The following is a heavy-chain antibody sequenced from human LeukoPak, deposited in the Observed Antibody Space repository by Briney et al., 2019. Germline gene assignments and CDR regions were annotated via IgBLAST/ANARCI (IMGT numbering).Heavy chain of an antibody. CDR3: ARDSDIVATGPLR. J-gene: IGHJ4*02. V-gene: IGHV4-30-4*01. Sequence: PSQTLSLTCTVSGGSISSGDYFWSWIRQPPGKGLEWIGYIYYSGSSYYNPSLKSRVTISVDTSKNQFSLKLSSVTAADTAVYYCARDSDIVATGPLRWGQGTLVTVSS. CDR2: IYYSGSS. CDR1: GGSISSGDYF. D-gene: IGHD5-12*01.